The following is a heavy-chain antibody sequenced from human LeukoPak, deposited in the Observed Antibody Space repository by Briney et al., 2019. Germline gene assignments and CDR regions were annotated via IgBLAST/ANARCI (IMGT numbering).Heavy chain of an antibody. CDR2: IYTSGST. D-gene: IGHD3-10*01. Sequence: SETLSLTCTVSGGSISSYYWSWIRQPAGKGLEWIGRIYTSGSTNYNPSLKSRVTMSVDTSKNQFSLKLSSVTAADTAVYYCARRLVNYYGSGSYYNGPYNWFDPWGQGTLVTVSS. V-gene: IGHV4-4*07. J-gene: IGHJ5*02. CDR3: ARRLVNYYGSGSYYNGPYNWFDP. CDR1: GGSISSYY.